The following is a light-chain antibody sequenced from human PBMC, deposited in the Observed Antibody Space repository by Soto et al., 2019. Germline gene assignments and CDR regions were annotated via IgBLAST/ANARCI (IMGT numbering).Light chain of an antibody. Sequence: EIAMTQSPATLSVSPGGRATLSCRASQSVSSNLAWYQQKPGQAPRLLIYGASTRATGIPARFSGSGSGTEFTLTISSLQSEDFAVYYCQQYNNWASITFGQGTRLENK. J-gene: IGKJ5*01. CDR2: GAS. V-gene: IGKV3-15*01. CDR3: QQYNNWASIT. CDR1: QSVSSN.